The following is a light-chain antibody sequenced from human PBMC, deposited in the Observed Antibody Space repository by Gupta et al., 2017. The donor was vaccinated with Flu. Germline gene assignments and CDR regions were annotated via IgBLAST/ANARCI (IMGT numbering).Light chain of an antibody. J-gene: IGLJ3*02. Sequence: QSVLTPPPSVSGAPRQRVTISCTGSSSNLGAGYDVHWYQQIPGTAPKVLIYGNNRRPSGVPDRFSGSKSVTSASLAITGLQAEDEADYYCQSYDSSLSGSKVFGGGTTLTVL. V-gene: IGLV1-40*01. CDR2: GNN. CDR1: SSNLGAGYD. CDR3: QSYDSSLSGSKV.